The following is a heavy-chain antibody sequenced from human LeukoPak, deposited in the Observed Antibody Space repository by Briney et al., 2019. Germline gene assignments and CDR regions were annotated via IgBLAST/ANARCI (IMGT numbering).Heavy chain of an antibody. J-gene: IGHJ2*01. D-gene: IGHD2-15*01. CDR3: ARDGVPDCSGGSCYLLDWYFDL. CDR1: GGTFSSYA. V-gene: IGHV1-69*06. Sequence: SVKVSCKASGGTFSSYAISWVRQAAGQGLEWMGGIIPIFGTANYAQKFQGRVTITADKSTSTAYMELSSLRSEDTAVYYCARDGVPDCSGGSCYLLDWYFDLWGRGTLVTVSS. CDR2: IIPIFGTA.